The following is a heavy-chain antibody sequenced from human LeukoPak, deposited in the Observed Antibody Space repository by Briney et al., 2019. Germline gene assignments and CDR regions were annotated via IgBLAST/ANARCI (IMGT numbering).Heavy chain of an antibody. J-gene: IGHJ4*02. Sequence: PSETLSLTCTVSGGSISSYYWSWIRQPAGKGLEWIGRIYTSESTSYSPSLKSRVTISLDTSKNQFSLRLSSVTAADTAVYYCARGGELLNYLGQGTLVTVSS. CDR2: IYTSEST. CDR3: ARGGELLNY. CDR1: GGSISSYY. V-gene: IGHV4-4*07. D-gene: IGHD1-7*01.